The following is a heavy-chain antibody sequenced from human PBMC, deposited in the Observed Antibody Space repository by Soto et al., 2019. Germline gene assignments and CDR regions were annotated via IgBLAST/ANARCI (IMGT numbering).Heavy chain of an antibody. CDR2: ITNDGSST. CDR3: ARGVPGSRYFDL. CDR1: GFTFTSYW. Sequence: EVLLVESGGGLVQPGGSLRLSCAASGFTFTSYWMHWVRQAPGKGLVWVSRITNDGSSTTYADSVKGRFTISRDNAKNTLYLQMNSLRAEDTAVYYCARGVPGSRYFDLWGRGTLVTVFS. D-gene: IGHD3-10*01. J-gene: IGHJ2*01. V-gene: IGHV3-74*01.